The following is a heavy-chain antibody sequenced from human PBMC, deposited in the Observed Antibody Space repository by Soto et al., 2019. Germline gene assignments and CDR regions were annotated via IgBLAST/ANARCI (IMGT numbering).Heavy chain of an antibody. V-gene: IGHV1-69*01. CDR2: IIPLFGTA. CDR3: AGSFKYGSGTFDALDV. D-gene: IGHD3-10*01. J-gene: IGHJ3*01. CDR1: GGTSSDYA. Sequence: QVLLVQSGTEVKKPGSSVQVSCQASGGTSSDYALTWVRQAPGQGLEWMGGIIPLFGTANYAQRFQGRVSTTADESSSTAYMELSSLKYEDTAVYYCAGSFKYGSGTFDALDVWGHGTMVMVSS.